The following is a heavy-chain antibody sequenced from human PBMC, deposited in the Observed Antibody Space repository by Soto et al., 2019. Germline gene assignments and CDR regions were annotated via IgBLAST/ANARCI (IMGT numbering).Heavy chain of an antibody. CDR1: GFTFSNYA. V-gene: IGHV3-23*01. Sequence: EVQLLESGGGLVQPGGYLRLSCAASGFTFSNYAMSWVRQAPGKGLEWVSGIDHSGGSTYYADSVKGRFTISRDNSYNTRDLEKNTLRAEETGVFYCANLYSSGGKEWFDPWGQGTLVSVSS. CDR3: ANLYSSGGKEWFDP. D-gene: IGHD6-19*01. J-gene: IGHJ5*02. CDR2: IDHSGGST.